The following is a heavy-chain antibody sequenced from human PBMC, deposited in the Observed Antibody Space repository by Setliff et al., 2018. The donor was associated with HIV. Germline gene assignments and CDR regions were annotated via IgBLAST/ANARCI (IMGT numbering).Heavy chain of an antibody. CDR3: ARGRYNSRIDV. Sequence: GASVKVSCKASGYTFSTYDFNWVRQAAGQGLEWMGWMSPKNNGSGFAQKFQARLTMTWNTSTNTAYMELRSLTSDDTAVYYCARGRYNSRIDVWGQGTTVTAP. J-gene: IGHJ6*02. D-gene: IGHD5-18*01. CDR2: MSPKNNGS. V-gene: IGHV1-8*01. CDR1: GYTFSTYD.